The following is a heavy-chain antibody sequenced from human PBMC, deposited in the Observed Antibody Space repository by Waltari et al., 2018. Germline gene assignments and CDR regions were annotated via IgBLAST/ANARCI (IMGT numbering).Heavy chain of an antibody. CDR3: TTGPQWSGGSCYPNYYYYYMDV. D-gene: IGHD2-15*01. V-gene: IGHV3-15*01. CDR2: IKSTTDGGTT. CDR1: GFTFSNAW. Sequence: EVQLVESGGGLVKPGGSLRLSCAASGFTFSNAWMSWVRQAQGKGLEWVGRIKSTTDGGTTDYAAPVKGRFTIARDDSKNTLYLQMNSLKTEDTAVYYCTTGPQWSGGSCYPNYYYYYMDVWGKGTTVTVAS. J-gene: IGHJ6*03.